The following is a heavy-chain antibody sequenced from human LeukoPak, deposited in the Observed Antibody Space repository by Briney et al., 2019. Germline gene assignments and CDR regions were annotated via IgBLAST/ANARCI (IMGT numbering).Heavy chain of an antibody. Sequence: PGGSLRLSCAASGFTFSSYAMHWVRQAPGKGLEYVSAISSNGGSTYYANSVKGRFTISRDNSKNTLYLQMGSLRAEDMAVYYCARGAPGYSSNWGQGTLVTVSS. D-gene: IGHD6-13*01. CDR2: ISSNGGST. CDR1: GFTFSSYA. V-gene: IGHV3-64*01. J-gene: IGHJ4*02. CDR3: ARGAPGYSSN.